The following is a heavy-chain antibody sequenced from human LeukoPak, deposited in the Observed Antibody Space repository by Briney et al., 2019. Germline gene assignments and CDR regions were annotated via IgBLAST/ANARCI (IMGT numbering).Heavy chain of an antibody. CDR3: ARGRGEYGVYTDY. Sequence: PSETLTLTCGVSGDSISSEFWWSWVRQAPGKGLEWIGEIYPSGTTNYNPSLKSRVTISIDKSKNQFSLKLSSVTAADTAVYYCARGRGEYGVYTDYWGQGILVTVSS. J-gene: IGHJ4*02. V-gene: IGHV4-4*02. D-gene: IGHD4-17*01. CDR1: GDSISSEFW. CDR2: IYPSGTT.